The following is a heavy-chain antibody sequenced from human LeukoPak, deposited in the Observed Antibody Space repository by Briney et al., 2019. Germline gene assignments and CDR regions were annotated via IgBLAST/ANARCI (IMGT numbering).Heavy chain of an antibody. D-gene: IGHD3-9*01. Sequence: SETLSLACAVYGGSFSGYYWSWIRQPPGKGLEWIGEINHSGSTNYNPSLESRVTISVGTSKNQFSLKLSSVTAADTAVYYCARVKVLRYFDWVRPSYYFDYWDQGTLVTVSS. J-gene: IGHJ4*02. CDR3: ARVKVLRYFDWVRPSYYFDY. CDR1: GGSFSGYY. CDR2: INHSGST. V-gene: IGHV4-34*01.